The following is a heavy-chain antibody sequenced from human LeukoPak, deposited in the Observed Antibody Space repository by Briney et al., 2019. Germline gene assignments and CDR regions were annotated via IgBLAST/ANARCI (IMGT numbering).Heavy chain of an antibody. CDR3: ARAALYGSSSWYGWFDP. CDR1: GGSISSYY. Sequence: SETLSLTCTLSGGSISSYYWTWVRQPPGQGLEWIGYIYYGGITNYNPSLKSRVTISVDTSKNQFSLKLSSVTAADTAVYYCARAALYGSSSWYGWFDPWGQGTLVTVSS. CDR2: IYYGGIT. V-gene: IGHV4-59*12. J-gene: IGHJ5*02. D-gene: IGHD6-13*01.